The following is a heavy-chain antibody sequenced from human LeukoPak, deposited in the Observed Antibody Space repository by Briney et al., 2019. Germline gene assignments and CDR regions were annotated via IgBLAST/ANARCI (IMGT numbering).Heavy chain of an antibody. J-gene: IGHJ4*02. CDR2: INPNNGGT. Sequence: ASVKVSCKASGYTFTGYYMHWVRQAPGQGLEWMGRINPNNGGTNYAQKFQGRATMTGDTSISTAYMELSSLRSDDTAVYYCTRESGSYHGNDYWGQGTLDTVSS. V-gene: IGHV1-2*06. D-gene: IGHD1-26*01. CDR3: TRESGSYHGNDY. CDR1: GYTFTGYY.